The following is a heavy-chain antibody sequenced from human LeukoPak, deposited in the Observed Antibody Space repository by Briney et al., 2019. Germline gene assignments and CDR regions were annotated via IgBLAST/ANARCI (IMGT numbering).Heavy chain of an antibody. CDR2: IHYGGST. V-gene: IGHV4-39*01. D-gene: IGHD3-22*01. CDR3: ARLGYYDSSGYYYY. CDR1: GGSISSNYY. Sequence: SETLSLTCTVSGGSISSNYYWGWIRQPPGEGLEWIGSIHYGGSTYYNPSLKSRVTIFVDTSKNQFSLKLSSVTATDTAVYYCARLGYYDSSGYYYYWGQGTLVTVSS. J-gene: IGHJ4*02.